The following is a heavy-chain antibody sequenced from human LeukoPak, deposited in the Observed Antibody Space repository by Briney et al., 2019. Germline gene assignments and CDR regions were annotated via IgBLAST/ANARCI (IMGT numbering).Heavy chain of an antibody. D-gene: IGHD5-18*01. CDR3: TKGTIWLPFDY. J-gene: IGHJ4*02. CDR2: ISGSGGST. CDR1: GFTFSNYA. V-gene: IGHV3-23*01. Sequence: GGSLRLSCAASGFTFSNYAMSWARQAPGKGLEWASAISGSGGSTYYADSVKGRFTISRDNSKSTLYLQMNSLRAEDTAVYYCTKGTIWLPFDYWGQGTLVTVSS.